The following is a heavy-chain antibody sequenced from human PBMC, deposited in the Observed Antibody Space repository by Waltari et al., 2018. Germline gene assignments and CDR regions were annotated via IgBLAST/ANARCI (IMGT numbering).Heavy chain of an antibody. V-gene: IGHV4-34*01. CDR1: GGSFSGSH. CDR3: AGVPLGKAEFDY. Sequence: QVQLQQWGAGLFKTSEILSLTCTVYGGSFSGSHWRWIPRPPGKGLEWVGEINHIGSTRSSPSLQSRVTISVDPSKNQLSLNLNSVTAADTAVYYCAGVPLGKAEFDYWGQGTLVTVSS. J-gene: IGHJ4*02. CDR2: INHIGST. D-gene: IGHD6-6*01.